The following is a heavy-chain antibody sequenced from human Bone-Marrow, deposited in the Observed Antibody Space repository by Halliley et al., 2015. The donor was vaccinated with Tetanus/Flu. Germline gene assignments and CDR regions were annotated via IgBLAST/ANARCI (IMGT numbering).Heavy chain of an antibody. CDR3: ARMGRRGDDNYFY. D-gene: IGHD2-21*02. Sequence: WIGYIYGGGITNPNPSLKMRVAMSMDTSKNQFSLRLTSVTAADTAVYYCARMGRRGDDNYFYWGPGSLVTVSS. V-gene: IGHV4-59*01. J-gene: IGHJ4*02. CDR2: IYGGGIT.